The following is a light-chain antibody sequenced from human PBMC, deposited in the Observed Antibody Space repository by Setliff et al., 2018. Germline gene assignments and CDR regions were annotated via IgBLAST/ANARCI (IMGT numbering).Light chain of an antibody. CDR3: CSYVTGGTLA. Sequence: QSALAQPASVSGSPGQSITISCSGTSNDVGAYDLVSWYQQHPGKAPKLMIYEVNNRPSGVSNRFSGSKSGNTASLTISGLQAEDEGDYYCCSYVTGGTLAFGGGTKVTV. CDR1: SNDVGAYDL. J-gene: IGLJ3*02. CDR2: EVN. V-gene: IGLV2-23*02.